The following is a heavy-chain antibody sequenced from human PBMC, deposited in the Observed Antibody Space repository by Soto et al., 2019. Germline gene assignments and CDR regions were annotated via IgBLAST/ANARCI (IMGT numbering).Heavy chain of an antibody. CDR2: LAPFNGKT. V-gene: IGHV1-18*01. CDR1: GYIFNHYG. CDR3: AREGGSSNYYPLELDF. D-gene: IGHD3-22*01. J-gene: IGHJ4*02. Sequence: ASVKVSCKASGYIFNHYGINWVRQAPGQGLEWVGWLAPFNGKTSSLQRLQDRISMTIDTSASTAYLEVRSLTSDDTGVYFCAREGGSSNYYPLELDFWGQGTLVTVSS.